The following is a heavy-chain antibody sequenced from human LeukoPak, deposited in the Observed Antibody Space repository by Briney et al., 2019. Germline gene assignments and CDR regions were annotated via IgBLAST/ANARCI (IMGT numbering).Heavy chain of an antibody. CDR1: GFTFSSYG. CDR2: ISYDGSNK. D-gene: IGHD6-13*01. J-gene: IGHJ4*02. V-gene: IGHV3-30*18. CDR3: AKGGIAAAATGIY. Sequence: GKSLRLSCVASGFTFSSYGMHWVRQAPGKGLEWVAVISYDGSNKYYADSVKGRFTISRDNSKNTLYLQMNSLRAEDTAVYYCAKGGIAAAATGIYWGQGTLVTVSS.